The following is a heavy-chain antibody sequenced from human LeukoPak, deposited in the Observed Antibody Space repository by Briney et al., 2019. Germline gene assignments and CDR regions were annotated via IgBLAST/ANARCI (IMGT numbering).Heavy chain of an antibody. V-gene: IGHV4-31*03. CDR3: ARDSRGDYDFWSGYYNSWFDP. CDR2: IYYSGST. J-gene: IGHJ5*02. CDR1: GGSISSGGYY. Sequence: SQTLSLTCTVSGGSISSGGYYWSWIRQHPGKGLEWIGYIYYSGSTYYNPSLKSRVTISVDTSKNQFSLKLSSVTAADTAVYYCARDSRGDYDFWSGYYNSWFDPWGQGTLVTVSS. D-gene: IGHD3-3*01.